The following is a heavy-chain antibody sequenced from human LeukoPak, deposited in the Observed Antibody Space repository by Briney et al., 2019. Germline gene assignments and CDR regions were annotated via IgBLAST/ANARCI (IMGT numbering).Heavy chain of an antibody. CDR2: IYPGDPDT. CDR1: GYSFTSYW. V-gene: IGHV5-51*01. D-gene: IGHD2-15*01. CDR3: ARGTIGYCSGGSCYSNYFDY. J-gene: IGHJ4*02. Sequence: GESLKISCKGSGYSFTSYWIGWVRQMPGKGLEWMGIIYPGDPDTRYSPSFQGQVTISADKSISTAYLQWSSLKASDTAMYYCARGTIGYCSGGSCYSNYFDYWGQGTLVTVSS.